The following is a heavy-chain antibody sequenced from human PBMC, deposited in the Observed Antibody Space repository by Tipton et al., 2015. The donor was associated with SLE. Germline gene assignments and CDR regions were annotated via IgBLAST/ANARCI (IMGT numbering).Heavy chain of an antibody. J-gene: IGHJ4*02. CDR3: ARPVGSGYGDYSY. CDR1: RYRFTSYW. Sequence: QLVQSGPEVKKPGESLKISCKGSRYRFTSYWIGWVRQMPGKGLEWVGIIYPGDSDTRCSPSFQGQVTISADKSISTAYLQWSSLKASDTAMYYCARPVGSGYGDYSYWGQGTLVTVSS. CDR2: IYPGDSDT. V-gene: IGHV5-51*03. D-gene: IGHD4-17*01.